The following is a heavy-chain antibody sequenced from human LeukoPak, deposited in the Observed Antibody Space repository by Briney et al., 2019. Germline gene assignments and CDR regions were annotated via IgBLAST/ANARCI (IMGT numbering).Heavy chain of an antibody. Sequence: GGSLRLSCAASGFTFSSYAMSWVRPAPGKGREGVSAISGSGGSTYYADSVKGRFTISRDNSKNTLYLQMNSLRAEDTAVYYCAKDSGSYRPGYWGQGTLVTVSS. D-gene: IGHD1-26*01. J-gene: IGHJ4*02. CDR1: GFTFSSYA. V-gene: IGHV3-23*01. CDR3: AKDSGSYRPGY. CDR2: ISGSGGST.